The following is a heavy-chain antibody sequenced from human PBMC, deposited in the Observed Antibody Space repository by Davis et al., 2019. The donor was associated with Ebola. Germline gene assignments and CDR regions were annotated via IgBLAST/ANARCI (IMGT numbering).Heavy chain of an antibody. CDR2: ISGSGGNT. Sequence: GESLKISCAASGFIFSTNAMSWVRQAPGKGLEWVSHISGSGGNTHYGDSVKGRFTISRDNSKNMVYLLMNSLRGEDTAIYYCAQDWAWGFDNWGQGTVVTVSS. J-gene: IGHJ4*02. CDR3: AQDWAWGFDN. V-gene: IGHV3-23*01. D-gene: IGHD7-27*01. CDR1: GFIFSTNA.